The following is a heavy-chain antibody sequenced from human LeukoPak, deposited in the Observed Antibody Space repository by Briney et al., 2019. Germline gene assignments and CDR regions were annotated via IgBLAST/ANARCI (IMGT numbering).Heavy chain of an antibody. CDR3: ATFPASVDY. CDR2: IKSKTDGGTT. V-gene: IGHV3-15*01. J-gene: IGHJ4*02. D-gene: IGHD2-15*01. CDR1: GFTFSNAW. Sequence: GGSLRLSCAASGFTFSNAWMSWVRQAPGKGLEWVGRIKSKTDGGTTDYGAPVKGRFIISRDDSKNTLYLQMNSLKTEDTAVYYCATFPASVDYWGQGSLVTVSS.